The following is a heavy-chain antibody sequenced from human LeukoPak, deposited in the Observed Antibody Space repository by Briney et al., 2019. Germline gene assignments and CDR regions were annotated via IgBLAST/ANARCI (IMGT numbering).Heavy chain of an antibody. CDR1: GGTFSSYA. V-gene: IGHV1-69*13. D-gene: IGHD6-19*01. J-gene: IGHJ4*02. Sequence: ASMKVSCKASGGTFSSYAISWVRQAPGQGLEWMGGIIPIFGTANYAQKFQGRVTITADESTSTAYMELSSLRSEDTAVYYCARGSSSGWPKNSYYFDYWGQGTLVTVSS. CDR2: IIPIFGTA. CDR3: ARGSSSGWPKNSYYFDY.